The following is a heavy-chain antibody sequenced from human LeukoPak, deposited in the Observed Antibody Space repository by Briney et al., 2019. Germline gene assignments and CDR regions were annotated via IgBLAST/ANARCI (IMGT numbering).Heavy chain of an antibody. Sequence: SETLSLTCTVSGGSISSYYWSWIRQPPGKGLEWIGYIYYSGSTNYNPSLKSRVTISVDTSKNQFSLKLSSVTAADTAVYYCARAQGLWFGEFYYYYYYMDVWGKGTTVTISS. CDR3: ARAQGLWFGEFYYYYYYMDV. CDR2: IYYSGST. CDR1: GGSISSYY. V-gene: IGHV4-59*01. J-gene: IGHJ6*03. D-gene: IGHD3-10*01.